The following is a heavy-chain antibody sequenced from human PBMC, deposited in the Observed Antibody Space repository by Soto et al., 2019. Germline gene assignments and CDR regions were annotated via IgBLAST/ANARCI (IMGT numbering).Heavy chain of an antibody. J-gene: IGHJ4*02. D-gene: IGHD5-18*01. Sequence: EVQLLESGGGLVQPGGSLRLSCAASGFTFSSYAMSWVRQAPGKGLEWVSAISGSGGSTYYADSVKGRFTISRDNSTNALYLQMNSLRAEDTAVYYCAKDSTPRGYSYGCFDYWGQGTLVTVSS. CDR1: GFTFSSYA. CDR3: AKDSTPRGYSYGCFDY. CDR2: ISGSGGST. V-gene: IGHV3-23*01.